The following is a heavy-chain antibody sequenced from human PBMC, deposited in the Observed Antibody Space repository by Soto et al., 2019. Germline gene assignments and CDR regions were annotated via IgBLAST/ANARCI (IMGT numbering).Heavy chain of an antibody. CDR3: ARDPVYDSRNPVDY. D-gene: IGHD3-22*01. CDR2: IYSGGST. CDR1: GFTVSSNY. J-gene: IGHJ4*02. Sequence: EVQLVESGGGLVQPGGSLRLSCAASGFTVSSNYMSWVRQAPGKGLEWVSVIYSGGSTYYADSVKGRFTISRDNSKNTLYLQMNSLRAEDTAVYYCARDPVYDSRNPVDYWGQGTLVTVSS. V-gene: IGHV3-66*01.